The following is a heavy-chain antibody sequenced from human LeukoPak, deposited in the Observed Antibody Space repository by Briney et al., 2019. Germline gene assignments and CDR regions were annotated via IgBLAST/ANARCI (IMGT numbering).Heavy chain of an antibody. CDR2: ISSSGSDI. J-gene: IGHJ5*02. Sequence: SCKASGYTFTSYYMHWVRQAPGKGLEGVSYISSSGSDIYYADSVKGRFTISRDNAKNPLYLHMNSLRAEDTAVYYCARGATTTRFGRFDPWGQGTLVTVSS. D-gene: IGHD4-17*01. CDR1: GYTFTSYY. V-gene: IGHV3-48*03. CDR3: ARGATTTRFGRFDP.